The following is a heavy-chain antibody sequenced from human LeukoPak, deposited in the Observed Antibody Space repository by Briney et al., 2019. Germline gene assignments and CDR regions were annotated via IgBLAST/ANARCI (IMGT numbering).Heavy chain of an antibody. CDR2: IYYSGST. V-gene: IGHV4-30-4*01. CDR1: GGSISSGDYY. Sequence: SETLSLTCTVSGGSISSGDYYWSWIRQPPGKGLEWIGYIYYSGSTYYNPSLKSRVTISVDTSKNQFSLKLSSVTAADTAVYYCASANGDHYDFWSGYYRPSGYFDYWGQGTLVTVSS. CDR3: ASANGDHYDFWSGYYRPSGYFDY. D-gene: IGHD3-3*01. J-gene: IGHJ4*02.